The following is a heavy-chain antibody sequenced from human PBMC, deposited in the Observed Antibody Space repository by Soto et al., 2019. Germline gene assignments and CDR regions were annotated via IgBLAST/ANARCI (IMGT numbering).Heavy chain of an antibody. CDR2: INAGNGNT. Sequence: QVQLVQSGAEVKKPGASVKVSCKASGYTFTSYAMHWVRQAPGQRLEWMGWINAGNGNTKYSQKFQGRVTITRDTSASTAYMELRSQRSEDTAVYYCARGGGGIVGATTDWYFGLWGRGTLVTVSS. CDR1: GYTFTSYA. CDR3: ARGGGGIVGATTDWYFGL. V-gene: IGHV1-3*01. D-gene: IGHD1-26*01. J-gene: IGHJ2*01.